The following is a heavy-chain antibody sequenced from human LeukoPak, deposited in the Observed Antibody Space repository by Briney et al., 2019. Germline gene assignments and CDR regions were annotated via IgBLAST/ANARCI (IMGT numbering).Heavy chain of an antibody. CDR1: GGSISSSTYF. D-gene: IGHD3-10*01. Sequence: PSETLSLTCTVSGGSISSSTYFWGWIRQPPGKGLEWIGTIYYSGSTYYNPSLKSRVTISVDTSKNQFSLKLSSVTAADTAVYYCARQSSSGPRPIWFGEYPTKRAFDYWGQGTLVTVSS. V-gene: IGHV4-39*01. CDR3: ARQSSSGPRPIWFGEYPTKRAFDY. CDR2: IYYSGST. J-gene: IGHJ4*02.